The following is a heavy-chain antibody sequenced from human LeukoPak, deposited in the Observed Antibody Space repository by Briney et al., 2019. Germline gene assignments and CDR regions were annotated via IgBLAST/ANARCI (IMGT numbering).Heavy chain of an antibody. CDR3: ARLGSTSLYYYYGMDV. V-gene: IGHV4-59*08. CDR1: GGSISSYY. J-gene: IGHJ6*02. D-gene: IGHD2-2*01. CDR2: IYYSGST. Sequence: TSETLSLTCTVSGGSISSYYWSWIRQPPGKGLEWIGYIYYSGSTNYNPSLKSRVTISVDTSKNQFSLKLSSVTAADTAVYYCARLGSTSLYYYYGMDVWGQGTTVTVSS.